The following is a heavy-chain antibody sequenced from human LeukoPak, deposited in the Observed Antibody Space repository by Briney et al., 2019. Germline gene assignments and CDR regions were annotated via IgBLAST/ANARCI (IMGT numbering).Heavy chain of an antibody. J-gene: IGHJ4*02. CDR2: ISSSSSYI. D-gene: IGHD3-10*01. CDR3: ARDILLWFGEEGDY. Sequence: PGGSLRLSCAASGCTFSSYSMNWVRQAPGKGLEWVSSISSSSSYIYYADSVKGRFTISRDNAKNSLYLQMNSLRAEDTAVYYCARDILLWFGEEGDYWGQGTLVTVSS. CDR1: GCTFSSYS. V-gene: IGHV3-21*01.